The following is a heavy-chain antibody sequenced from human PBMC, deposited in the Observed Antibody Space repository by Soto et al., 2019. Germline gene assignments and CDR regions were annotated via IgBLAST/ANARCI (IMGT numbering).Heavy chain of an antibody. V-gene: IGHV3-15*01. CDR2: IKKRADGGTA. J-gene: IGHJ4*02. Sequence: EVQLVESGGGLVQPGGSLRLSCAASGFTFSNAWMNWVRQAPGKGLEWIGRIKKRADGGTADHATPVKGRFTISRDDSKNTLYLQMNSLKTEDTAVYYSTTVNPYISDSRDHCYWGQGTLVTVSS. CDR1: GFTFSNAW. CDR3: TTVNPYISDSRDHCY. D-gene: IGHD3-22*01.